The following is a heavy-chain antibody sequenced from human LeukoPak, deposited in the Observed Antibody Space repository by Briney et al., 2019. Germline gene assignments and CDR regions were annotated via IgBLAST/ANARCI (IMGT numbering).Heavy chain of an antibody. CDR1: GYRFTNNY. V-gene: IGHV1-46*01. Sequence: GASVKVSCKTSGYRFTNNYMHWVRQAPGQGLEWMGIINPSGGNINYAQKFQGRVTMTRDTSTSTVCMELSSLRSEDTAVYFCARDQGLTGYFDYWGQGTLVTVSS. CDR3: ARDQGLTGYFDY. CDR2: INPSGGNI. D-gene: IGHD3-9*01. J-gene: IGHJ4*02.